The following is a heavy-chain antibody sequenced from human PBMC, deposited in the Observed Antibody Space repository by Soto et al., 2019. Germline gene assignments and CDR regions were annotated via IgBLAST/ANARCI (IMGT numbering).Heavy chain of an antibody. D-gene: IGHD4-17*01. Sequence: GASVKVSCKASGGTFSSYAISWVRQAPGQGLEWMGWIIPNSGTTNYAQKFQGRVTMTRDTSTSTAYMELSRLRSDDTAVYYCARVEGDYGDYYFDYWGQGTLVTVSS. V-gene: IGHV1-2*02. J-gene: IGHJ4*02. CDR2: IIPNSGTT. CDR3: ARVEGDYGDYYFDY. CDR1: GGTFSSYA.